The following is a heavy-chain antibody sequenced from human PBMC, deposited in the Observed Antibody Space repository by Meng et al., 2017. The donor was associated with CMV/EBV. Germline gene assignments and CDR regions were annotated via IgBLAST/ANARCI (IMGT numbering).Heavy chain of an antibody. CDR3: ARDGSSSGYWFDP. J-gene: IGHJ5*02. CDR1: GGSISSYY. D-gene: IGHD3-22*01. CDR2: IYYSGST. V-gene: IGHV4-59*01. Sequence: SETLSLTCTVSGGSISSYYWSWIRQPPGKGLEWIGYIYYSGSTNYNPSLKSRVTISVDTSKNQFSLKLSSVTAADTAVYYCARDGSSSGYWFDPWGQRTLVTVSS.